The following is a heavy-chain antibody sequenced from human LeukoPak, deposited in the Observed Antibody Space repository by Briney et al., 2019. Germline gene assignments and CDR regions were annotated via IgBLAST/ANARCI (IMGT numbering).Heavy chain of an antibody. V-gene: IGHV3-53*01. Sequence: GGSLRLPCAASGFIVSSNYMSWVRQAPGKGLEWVSIIYSGGSTNYADSVKGRFTISRDNSKNTLYLQMNSLRAEDTAVYYCAIGYCRGGSCDDEPGDAFDIWGQGTMVAVSS. D-gene: IGHD2-15*01. J-gene: IGHJ3*02. CDR3: AIGYCRGGSCDDEPGDAFDI. CDR2: IYSGGST. CDR1: GFIVSSNY.